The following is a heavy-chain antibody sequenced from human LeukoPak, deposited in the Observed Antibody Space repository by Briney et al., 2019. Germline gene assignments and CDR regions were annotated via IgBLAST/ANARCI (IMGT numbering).Heavy chain of an antibody. J-gene: IGHJ3*02. D-gene: IGHD3-22*01. V-gene: IGHV1-18*01. Sequence: ASVKVSCKASGYTFTSYGISCVRQSPRQRLKWMGWISAYNGNTNYAQKLQCRVTITTDTSTSTAYLELRRLRSDDTAVYYCARVDYYDSSGHPSGAFDIWGQGTMVTVSS. CDR3: ARVDYYDSSGHPSGAFDI. CDR2: ISAYNGNT. CDR1: GYTFTSYG.